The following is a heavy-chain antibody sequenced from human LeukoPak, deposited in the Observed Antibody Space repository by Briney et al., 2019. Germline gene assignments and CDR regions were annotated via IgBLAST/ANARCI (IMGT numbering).Heavy chain of an antibody. CDR2: ISWNSGSI. CDR1: GFTFDDYA. CDR3: AKGWASHSDYFDY. J-gene: IGHJ4*02. Sequence: GGSLRLSCAASGFTFDDYAMHWVRQAPGKGLEWASGISWNSGSIGYADSVKGRFTISRDNAKNSLYLQMNSLRAEDTTLYYCAKGWASHSDYFDYWGQGTLVTVSS. V-gene: IGHV3-9*01. D-gene: IGHD2-15*01.